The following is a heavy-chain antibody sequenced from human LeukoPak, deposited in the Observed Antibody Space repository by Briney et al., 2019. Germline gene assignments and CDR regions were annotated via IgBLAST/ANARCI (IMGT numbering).Heavy chain of an antibody. J-gene: IGHJ4*02. CDR3: ARDGSGSYHDY. D-gene: IGHD1-26*01. CDR2: ISYDGSNK. CDR1: GFTFSSYA. V-gene: IGHV3-30-3*01. Sequence: PGGSLRLSCAASGFTFSSYAMHWVRQAPGKGLEWVAVISYDGSNKYYADSVKGRFTISRDNSKNTLYLQMNSLRAEDTAVYYCARDGSGSYHDYWGQGTLVTVSS.